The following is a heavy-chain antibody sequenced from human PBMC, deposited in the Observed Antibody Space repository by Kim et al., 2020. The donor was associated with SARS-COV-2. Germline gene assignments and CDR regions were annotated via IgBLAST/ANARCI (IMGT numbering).Heavy chain of an antibody. J-gene: IGHJ6*02. CDR2: ISWNSGSI. CDR3: AKLGGGDQLLWLGGMDV. CDR1: GFTFDDYA. Sequence: GGSLRLSCAASGFTFDDYAMHWVRQAPGKGLEWVSGISWNSGSIGYADSVKGRFTISRDNAKNSLYLQMNSLRAEDTALYYCAKLGGGDQLLWLGGMDVWGQGTTVTVSS. V-gene: IGHV3-9*01. D-gene: IGHD2-2*01.